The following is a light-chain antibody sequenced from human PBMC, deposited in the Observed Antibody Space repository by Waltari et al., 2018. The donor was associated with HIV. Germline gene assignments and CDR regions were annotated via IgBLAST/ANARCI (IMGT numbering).Light chain of an antibody. V-gene: IGKV3-15*01. CDR3: QQYNNWPRT. CDR2: GAS. Sequence: EIVMTQSPATLSVSPGERATLSCRASQSVSSNLAWYQQKPGQGPRLLIYGASTRATGIPARFSGSGSGKEFTLTISSLQSEDFAVYYCQQYNNWPRTFGQGTKVEIK. CDR1: QSVSSN. J-gene: IGKJ1*01.